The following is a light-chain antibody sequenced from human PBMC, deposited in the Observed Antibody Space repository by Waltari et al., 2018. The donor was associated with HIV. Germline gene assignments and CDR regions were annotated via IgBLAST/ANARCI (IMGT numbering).Light chain of an antibody. CDR2: DAS. J-gene: IGKJ3*01. Sequence: EVVLTQSRATLSLSPGERATLSCSASESVTSFLPWYQQKPGQAPRLLIYDASSRAMGIPARFSGSGSGTDFTLTISSLEAEDFAVYYCLQRSNWPFFTGGPGTKVEIK. CDR1: ESVTSF. V-gene: IGKV3-11*01. CDR3: LQRSNWPFFT.